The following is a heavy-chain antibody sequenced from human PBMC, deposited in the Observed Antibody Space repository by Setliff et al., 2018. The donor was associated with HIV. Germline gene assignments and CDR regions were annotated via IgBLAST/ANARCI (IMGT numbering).Heavy chain of an antibody. J-gene: IGHJ4*02. CDR1: ADIFNAYY. CDR2: ITPNGDDT. Sequence: ASVKVSCKASADIFNAYYVHWVRQAPGQGLEWMGWITPNGDDTNYPQKFEGRVTLTRDTSIATAYMELRSLTSDDTAVYYCARVADRNYDFWSAYEYWGQGTLVTVSS. CDR3: ARVADRNYDFWSAYEY. V-gene: IGHV1-2*02. D-gene: IGHD3-3*01.